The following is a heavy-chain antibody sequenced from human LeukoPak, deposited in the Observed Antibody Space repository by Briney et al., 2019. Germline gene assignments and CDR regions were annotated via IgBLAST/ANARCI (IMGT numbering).Heavy chain of an antibody. Sequence: GGSLRLSCAASGFTFSNTWMNWVRQAPGKGLEWVGRIQSETDGGTTEYAAPVKGRFTISRDDSKTTLYLQMNSLKTEDTAVYYCATLTVRGVINIWGQGTLVTVSS. J-gene: IGHJ4*02. CDR1: GFTFSNTW. V-gene: IGHV3-15*01. D-gene: IGHD3-10*01. CDR3: ATLTVRGVINI. CDR2: IQSETDGGTT.